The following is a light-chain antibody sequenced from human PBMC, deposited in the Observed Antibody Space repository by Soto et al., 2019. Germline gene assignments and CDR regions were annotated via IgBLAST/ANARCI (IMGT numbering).Light chain of an antibody. CDR3: QVWDRSSDHVV. V-gene: IGLV3-21*04. CDR1: NIGSKS. CDR2: YNS. J-gene: IGLJ2*01. Sequence: SYELTQPPSVSVAPGKTAMIICGGDNIGSKSVHWYQQKPGQAPVVVINYNSDRPSGIPDRFSGSNSGSTATLTITRVEAGDEADYYCQVWDRSSDHVVFGGGTKLTVL.